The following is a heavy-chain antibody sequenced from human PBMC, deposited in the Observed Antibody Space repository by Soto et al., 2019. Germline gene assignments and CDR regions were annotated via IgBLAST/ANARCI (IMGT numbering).Heavy chain of an antibody. V-gene: IGHV3-23*01. CDR2: ISGSGGST. CDR3: AKGSSTGPHGYGMDV. Sequence: GGSLRLSCAASGFTFSSYAMSWVRQAPGKGLEWVSAISGSGGSTYYTDSVKGRFTISRDNSKNTLYLQMNSLRAEDTAVYYCAKGSSTGPHGYGMDVWGQGTTVTVSS. J-gene: IGHJ6*02. CDR1: GFTFSSYA.